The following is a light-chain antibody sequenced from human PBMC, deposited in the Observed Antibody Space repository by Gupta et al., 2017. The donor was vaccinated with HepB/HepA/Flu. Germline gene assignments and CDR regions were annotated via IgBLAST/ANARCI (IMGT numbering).Light chain of an antibody. CDR2: GAS. V-gene: IGKV3-15*01. Sequence: EIVMTQSPATLSVSPGERATLSCRASQSVSSNLAWYQQKPGQAPRLLIYGASTRATGIPARFSGSGSGTDFTLTISSLQSEDFAVYYCQQYNNWPPTSFGQGTKLEIK. CDR1: QSVSSN. J-gene: IGKJ2*03. CDR3: QQYNNWPPTS.